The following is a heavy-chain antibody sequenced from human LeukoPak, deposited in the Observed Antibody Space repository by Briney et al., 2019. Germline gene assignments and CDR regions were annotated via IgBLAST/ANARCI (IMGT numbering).Heavy chain of an antibody. CDR3: ARDLEYYDFWSGYYPGAFDI. V-gene: IGHV4-4*07. CDR2: IYTSGST. D-gene: IGHD3-3*01. CDR1: GGSISSCY. J-gene: IGHJ3*02. Sequence: SETLSLTCTVSGGSISSCYWSWIRQPAGKGLEWIGRIYTSGSTNYNPSLKSRVTMSVDTSKNQFSLKLSSVTAADTAVYYCARDLEYYDFWSGYYPGAFDIWGQGTMVTVSS.